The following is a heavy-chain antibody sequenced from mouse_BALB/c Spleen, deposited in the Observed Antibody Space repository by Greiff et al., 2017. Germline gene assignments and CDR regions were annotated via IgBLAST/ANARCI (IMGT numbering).Heavy chain of an antibody. CDR2: ISSGSSTI. D-gene: IGHD2-4*01. Sequence: EVKLEESGGGLVQPGGSRKLSCAASGFTFSSFGMHWVRQAPEKGLEWVAYISSGSSTIYYADTVKGRFTISRDNPKNTLFLQMTSLRSEDTAMYYCARSTMITYFDVWGAGTTVTVSS. CDR1: GFTFSSFG. J-gene: IGHJ1*01. V-gene: IGHV5-17*02. CDR3: ARSTMITYFDV.